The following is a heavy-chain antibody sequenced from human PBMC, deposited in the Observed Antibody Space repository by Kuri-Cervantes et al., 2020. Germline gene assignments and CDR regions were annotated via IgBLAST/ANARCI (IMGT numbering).Heavy chain of an antibody. CDR1: GFTVSSNY. Sequence: GESLKISCAASGFTVSSNYMSWVRQAPGKGLEWVSVIYSGGSTYYADSVKGRFTISRDNAKNSLYLQMNSLRAEDTALYYCAKDVDLAVAGAFDIWGQGTMVTVSS. J-gene: IGHJ3*02. CDR3: AKDVDLAVAGAFDI. V-gene: IGHV3-53*05. D-gene: IGHD6-19*01. CDR2: IYSGGST.